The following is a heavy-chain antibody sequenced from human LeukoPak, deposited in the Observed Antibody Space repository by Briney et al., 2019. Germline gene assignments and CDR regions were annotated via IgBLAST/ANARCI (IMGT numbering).Heavy chain of an antibody. CDR3: ARGRKVSGVRRINWARHENYFFYYIDV. Sequence: SETLSLTCAVYGGSFSDSYWTWIRQRPGKGLEWIGEIHHSGATNFNPSLQSRVSISVDTAKNQFFLRVASMTAADTALYYCARGRKVSGVRRINWARHENYFFYYIDVWGKGTSVSVSS. D-gene: IGHD1-14*01. J-gene: IGHJ6*03. CDR1: GGSFSDSY. V-gene: IGHV4-34*01. CDR2: IHHSGAT.